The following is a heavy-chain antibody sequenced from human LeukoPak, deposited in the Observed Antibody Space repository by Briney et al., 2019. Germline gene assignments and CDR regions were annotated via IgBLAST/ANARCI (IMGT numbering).Heavy chain of an antibody. D-gene: IGHD6-19*01. CDR3: ARECIAVAGAPFDY. CDR2: ISSGSTI. CDR1: GFTFSTYA. Sequence: GGSLRLSCAASGFTFSTYAVHWVRDAPGKGLEWVSYISSGSTIYDADSVKGRFTISRDNAKNSLYLQMNSVRAEDTAVYYCARECIAVAGAPFDYWGQGTLVTVSS. V-gene: IGHV3-48*03. J-gene: IGHJ4*02.